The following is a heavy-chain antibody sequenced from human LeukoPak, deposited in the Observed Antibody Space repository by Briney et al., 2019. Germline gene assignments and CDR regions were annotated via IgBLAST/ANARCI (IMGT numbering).Heavy chain of an antibody. Sequence: ASQTLSLTCTVSGGSISSGGYYWSWIRQPPGKGLEWIGYIYHSGSTYYNPSLKSRVTISVDRSKNQFSLKLSSVTAADTAVYYCARSPRANKWELPFDYWGQGTLVTVSS. CDR2: IYHSGST. V-gene: IGHV4-30-2*01. CDR3: ARSPRANKWELPFDY. J-gene: IGHJ4*02. CDR1: GGSISSGGYY. D-gene: IGHD1-26*01.